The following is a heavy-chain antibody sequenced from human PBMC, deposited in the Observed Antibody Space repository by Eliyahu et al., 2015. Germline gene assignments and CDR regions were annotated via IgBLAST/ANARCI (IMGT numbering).Heavy chain of an antibody. V-gene: IGHV3-9*01. CDR2: ISWSSRRL. CDR1: GFXFDXFX. CDR3: AKVGSMKDGHTIYGYFFDF. Sequence: EMQLVESGGGLVQPGGSLRLSCSAXGFXFDXFXXSWVRQAPGKGLXWVSSISWSSRRLRYADSVKGRFTISRDNTKNSLYLQMNNLTHEDTALYYCAKVGSMKDGHTIYGYFFDFWGLGTLVTVSS. J-gene: IGHJ4*02. D-gene: IGHD5-24*01.